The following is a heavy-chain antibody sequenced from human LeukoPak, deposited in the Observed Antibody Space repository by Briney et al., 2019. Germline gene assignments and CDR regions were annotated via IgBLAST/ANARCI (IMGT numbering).Heavy chain of an antibody. D-gene: IGHD6-6*01. CDR3: ARASNYYYYYMDV. CDR1: GYSISSGYY. Sequence: SETLSLTCTVSGYSISSGYYWGWIRQPPGKGLEWIGSIYHSGSTYYNPSLKSRVTISVDTSKNQFSLKLGSVTAADTAVYYCARASNYYYYYMDVWGKGTTVTVSS. V-gene: IGHV4-38-2*02. CDR2: IYHSGST. J-gene: IGHJ6*03.